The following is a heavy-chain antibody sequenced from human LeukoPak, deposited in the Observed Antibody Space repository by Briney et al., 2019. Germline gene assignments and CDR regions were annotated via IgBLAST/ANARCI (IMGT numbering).Heavy chain of an antibody. D-gene: IGHD3-10*02. V-gene: IGHV3-30*02. Sequence: GGSLRLSCAASGFNLSNYGMHWVRQAPGKGLEWVAFIRYDVNKEYYADSVKGRFTISRDNSKNSLYLQMNSLRAEDTAVYYCAELGITMIGGVWGKGTTVTISS. CDR2: IRYDVNKE. CDR1: GFNLSNYG. J-gene: IGHJ6*04. CDR3: AELGITMIGGV.